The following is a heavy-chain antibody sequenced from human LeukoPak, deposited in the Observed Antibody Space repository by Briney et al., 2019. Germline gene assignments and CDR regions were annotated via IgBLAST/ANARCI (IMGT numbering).Heavy chain of an antibody. Sequence: ASVKVSCKASGYTFTSYDINWVRQATGQGLEWMGWMNPNSGNTGYAQKFQGRVTMTRNTSISTAYMELSSLRSDDTAVYYCARGSTLRGDSPYYFDYWGQGTLVTVSS. J-gene: IGHJ4*02. CDR3: ARGSTLRGDSPYYFDY. V-gene: IGHV1-8*01. D-gene: IGHD3-10*01. CDR1: GYTFTSYD. CDR2: MNPNSGNT.